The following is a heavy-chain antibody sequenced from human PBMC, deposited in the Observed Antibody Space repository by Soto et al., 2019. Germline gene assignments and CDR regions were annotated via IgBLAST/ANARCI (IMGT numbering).Heavy chain of an antibody. CDR3: TRLHYDFWSGYYLNWFDP. Sequence: EVQLVESGGGLVQPGGSLKLSCAASGFTFSGSAMHWVRQASGKGLEWVGGIRSKANSYETAYAASEKVRFTISRDDSKTTAYLQMNIMKTEDTAMYYYTRLHYDFWSGYYLNWFDPWGQGTLVTVSS. D-gene: IGHD3-3*01. V-gene: IGHV3-73*01. J-gene: IGHJ5*02. CDR1: GFTFSGSA. CDR2: IRSKANSYET.